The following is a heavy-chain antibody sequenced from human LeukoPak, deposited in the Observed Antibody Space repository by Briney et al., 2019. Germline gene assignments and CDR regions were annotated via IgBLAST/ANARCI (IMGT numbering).Heavy chain of an antibody. J-gene: IGHJ4*02. CDR2: IIPIFHTA. CDR3: AGIGYCGGGSCTDFDY. CDR1: GGTLSSYA. V-gene: IGHV1-69*13. D-gene: IGHD2-15*01. Sequence: SVKVSCKASGGTLSSYAISWVRQAPGQGLEWMGGIIPIFHTANYAQKFQGRVTITADESTSTAYMELSSLRSEDSAVYYCAGIGYCGGGSCTDFDYWGQGTLVTVSS.